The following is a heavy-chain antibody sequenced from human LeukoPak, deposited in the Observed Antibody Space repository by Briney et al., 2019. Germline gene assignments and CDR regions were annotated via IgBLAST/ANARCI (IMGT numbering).Heavy chain of an antibody. CDR3: AKGDIAAAVLPFDY. Sequence: GGSLRLSCAASGFTFSAYSMNWVRQAPGKGLEWVSYISSSDATIYYADSVKGRFTISRDNAKNSLYLQMNSLRAEDTAVYYCAKGDIAAAVLPFDYWGQGTLVTVSS. J-gene: IGHJ4*02. V-gene: IGHV3-48*01. CDR1: GFTFSAYS. D-gene: IGHD6-13*01. CDR2: ISSSDATI.